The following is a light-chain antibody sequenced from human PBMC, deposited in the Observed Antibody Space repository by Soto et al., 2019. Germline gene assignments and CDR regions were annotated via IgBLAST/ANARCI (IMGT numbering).Light chain of an antibody. V-gene: IGKV3-20*01. CDR3: QQYGSSPYT. CDR1: HSISSDY. Sequence: EIVLTQSPGTLSLSPGERATLSCRASHSISSDYLAWYQQKPGQAPRLLIYGAYSRATGIPDRFSGSGSGAYFTISSSILEPEYFADYHWQQYGSSPYTFGQGTKLEIK. CDR2: GAY. J-gene: IGKJ2*01.